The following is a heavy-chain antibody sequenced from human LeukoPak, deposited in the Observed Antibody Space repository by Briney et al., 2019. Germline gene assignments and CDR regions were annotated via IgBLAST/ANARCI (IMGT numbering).Heavy chain of an antibody. J-gene: IGHJ6*03. V-gene: IGHV4-30-2*01. CDR3: ARGNGSPAYYYYYMDV. Sequence: SQTLSLTCTVSGGSISSGGYYWSWIRQPPGKGLEWIGYIYHSGSTYYNPSLKSRVTISVDRSKNQFSLKLSSVTAADTAVYYCARGNGSPAYYYYYMDVWGKGTTVTVSS. CDR1: GGSISSGGYY. D-gene: IGHD4-11*01. CDR2: IYHSGST.